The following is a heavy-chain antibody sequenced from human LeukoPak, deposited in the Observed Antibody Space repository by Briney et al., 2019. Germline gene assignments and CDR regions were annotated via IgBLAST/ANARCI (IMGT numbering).Heavy chain of an antibody. Sequence: SETLSLTCTVSGGSISSSSYYWGWIRQPPGKGLEWIGSIYYSGSTYYNPSLKSRVTISVDKSKNQFSLKLSSVTAADTAVYYCATQPYGGNSLWGIDAFDIWGQGTMVTVSS. CDR2: IYYSGST. CDR1: GGSISSSSYY. D-gene: IGHD4-23*01. CDR3: ATQPYGGNSLWGIDAFDI. V-gene: IGHV4-39*07. J-gene: IGHJ3*02.